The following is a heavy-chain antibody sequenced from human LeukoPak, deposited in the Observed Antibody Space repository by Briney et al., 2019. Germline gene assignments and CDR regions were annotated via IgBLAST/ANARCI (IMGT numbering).Heavy chain of an antibody. D-gene: IGHD3-16*01. CDR2: IKPVGRTT. Sequence: GGTLRLSRAASGFTFTTFWMNWVRQVRGRGLVWVSLIKPVGRTTTYAESVKGRFTFSRDNAKNNVYLQMNSLGGEDTAVYYCARDLRGSPARGGQGTLVTVSS. V-gene: IGHV3-74*01. CDR3: ARDLRGSPAR. J-gene: IGHJ4*02. CDR1: GFTFTTFW.